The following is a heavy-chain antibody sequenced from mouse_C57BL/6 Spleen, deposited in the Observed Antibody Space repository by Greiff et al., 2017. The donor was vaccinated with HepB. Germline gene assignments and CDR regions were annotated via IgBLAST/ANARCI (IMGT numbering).Heavy chain of an antibody. CDR2: IYPGGGYT. V-gene: IGHV1-63*01. CDR1: GYTFTNYW. CDR3: ARGGYDYYAMDY. J-gene: IGHJ4*01. Sequence: QVQLQQSGAELVRPGTSVKLSCKASGYTFTNYWIGWAKQRPGHGLEWIGDIYPGGGYTNYNEKFKSKATLTADKSSSTAYMQFSSLTSEDSAFYDCARGGYDYYAMDYWGQGTSVTVSS.